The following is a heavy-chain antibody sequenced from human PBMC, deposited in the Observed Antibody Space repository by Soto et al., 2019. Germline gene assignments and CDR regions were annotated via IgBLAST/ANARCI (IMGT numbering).Heavy chain of an antibody. Sequence: SETLSLTCTVSGGSISSGDYYWSWIRQPPGKGLEWIGYIYYSGSTYYNPSLKSRVTISVDTSKNQFSLKLSSVTAADTAVYYCARDMVRGYYYYYGMDVWGQGTTVTVSS. J-gene: IGHJ6*02. CDR1: GGSISSGDYY. CDR2: IYYSGST. V-gene: IGHV4-30-4*01. CDR3: ARDMVRGYYYYYGMDV. D-gene: IGHD3-10*01.